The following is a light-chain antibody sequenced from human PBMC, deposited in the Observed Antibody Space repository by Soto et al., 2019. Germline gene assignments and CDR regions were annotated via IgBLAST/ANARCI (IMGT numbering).Light chain of an antibody. J-gene: IGKJ2*01. CDR2: GAS. Sequence: EIVLTQSPGTLSLSPGERVTLSCRASQSVSNSHLAWHQQKPGQAPRLLIYGASSRATGTPDRFSGSGSGTDFTLTISRLEPEDSAVYYCQQYVISPYTFGQGTKLEIK. CDR1: QSVSNSH. V-gene: IGKV3-20*01. CDR3: QQYVISPYT.